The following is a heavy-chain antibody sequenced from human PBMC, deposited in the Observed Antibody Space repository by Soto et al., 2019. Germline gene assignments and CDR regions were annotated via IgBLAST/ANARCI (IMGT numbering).Heavy chain of an antibody. V-gene: IGHV4-34*01. D-gene: IGHD2-2*02. Sequence: PSETLSLTCAVYGGSFSGYYWSWIRQPPGKGLEWIGEINHSGSTNYNPSLKSRVTISVDTSKNQFSLKLSSVTAADTAVYYCARNSPIQHVVPAAIGYYYYYYMDVWGKGTTVTVSS. CDR2: INHSGST. CDR1: GGSFSGYY. CDR3: ARNSPIQHVVPAAIGYYYYYYMDV. J-gene: IGHJ6*03.